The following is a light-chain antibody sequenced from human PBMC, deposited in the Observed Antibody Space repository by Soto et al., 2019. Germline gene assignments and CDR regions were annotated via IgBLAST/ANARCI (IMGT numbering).Light chain of an antibody. J-gene: IGLJ2*01. Sequence: SYELTQPPSVSVSPGQTASITCSGAKLGDKYTCWYQQKPGQSPVLVIYQHSQRPSGIPGRFSGSNSGNTATLTISGTQAMDEADYYCQAWDSSTDVVFGGGTKLTVL. CDR2: QHS. V-gene: IGLV3-1*01. CDR3: QAWDSSTDVV. CDR1: KLGDKY.